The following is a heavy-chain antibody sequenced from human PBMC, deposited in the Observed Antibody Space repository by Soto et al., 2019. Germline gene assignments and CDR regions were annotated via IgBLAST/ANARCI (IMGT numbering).Heavy chain of an antibody. V-gene: IGHV3-21*01. CDR3: ARATDYRENYYYYYGLDV. J-gene: IGHJ6*02. CDR1: GFTFNRYN. CDR2: ISSSSNYI. Sequence: GGSLRLSCAASGFTFNRYNMNWVRQAPGKGLEWVSSISSSSNYIYYADSVKGRFTISRDNARNSLYLQVNSLRAEDTAVYYCARATDYRENYYYYYGLDVWGQGTTVTVSS. D-gene: IGHD4-4*01.